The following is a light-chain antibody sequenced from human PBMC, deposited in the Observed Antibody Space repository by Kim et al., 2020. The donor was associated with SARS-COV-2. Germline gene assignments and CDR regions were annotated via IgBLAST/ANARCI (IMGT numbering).Light chain of an antibody. CDR1: SSDVGAYNY. CDR3: SSYTTSTSYV. J-gene: IGLJ1*01. CDR2: DVS. V-gene: IGLV2-14*03. Sequence: GESITVSCTGTSSDVGAYNYVSWYQQHPGKAPKLMIHDVSDRPSGVSNRFSGSKSGNTASLTISGLQAEDEADYYCSSYTTSTSYVFGTGTKVTVL.